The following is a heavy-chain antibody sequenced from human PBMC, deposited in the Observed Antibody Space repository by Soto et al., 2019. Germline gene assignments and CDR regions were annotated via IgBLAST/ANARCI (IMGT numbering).Heavy chain of an antibody. CDR3: AREGPSVTTPLHYYYGMDV. J-gene: IGHJ6*02. Sequence: GGSLRLSCAASGFTFSSYAMHWVRQAPGKGLEWVAVISYDGSNKYYADSVKGRFTISRDNSKNTLYLQMNSLRAEDTAVYYCAREGPSVTTPLHYYYGMDVWGQGTTVTVSS. V-gene: IGHV3-30-3*01. CDR1: GFTFSSYA. CDR2: ISYDGSNK. D-gene: IGHD4-4*01.